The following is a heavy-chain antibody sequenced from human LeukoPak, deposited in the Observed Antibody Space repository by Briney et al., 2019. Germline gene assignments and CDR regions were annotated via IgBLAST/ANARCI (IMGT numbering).Heavy chain of an antibody. Sequence: SVKVSCKASGGTFSSYAISWVRQAPGQGLEWMGGIIPIFGTANYAQKFQGRVTITADKSTSTAYMELSSLRSEDTAVYYCAREGGPYCTNGVCYRFYFDYWGQGTLVTVSS. CDR2: IIPIFGTA. V-gene: IGHV1-69*06. J-gene: IGHJ4*02. D-gene: IGHD2-8*01. CDR1: GGTFSSYA. CDR3: AREGGPYCTNGVCYRFYFDY.